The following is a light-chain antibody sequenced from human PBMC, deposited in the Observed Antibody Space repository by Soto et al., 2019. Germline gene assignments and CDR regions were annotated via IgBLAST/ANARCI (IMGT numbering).Light chain of an antibody. J-gene: IGLJ2*01. CDR3: AAWDDSFVV. V-gene: IGLV1-44*01. CDR2: SNN. CDR1: SSNIGSNN. Sequence: QSVLTQPPSASGTPGQRVTISCSGSSSNIGSNNVNWYQQLPGTAPKLLIYSNNQRPSGGPDRFSGSKSGTSASLAISGLQSEDESAYYCAAWDDSFVVFGGGTKLTVL.